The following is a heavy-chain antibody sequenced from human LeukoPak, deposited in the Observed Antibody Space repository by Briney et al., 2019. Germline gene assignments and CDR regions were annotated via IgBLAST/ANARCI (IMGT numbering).Heavy chain of an antibody. D-gene: IGHD6-13*01. J-gene: IGHJ6*02. V-gene: IGHV3-23*01. CDR3: AKDQAGSSRPYGMDV. CDR2: ISGCGGST. Sequence: GGSLRLSCAASGFTFSSYAMSWVRQAPGKGLEWVSAISGCGGSTYYADSVKGRFTISRDNSKNTLYLQMNSLRAEDTAVYYCAKDQAGSSRPYGMDVWGQGTTVTVSS. CDR1: GFTFSSYA.